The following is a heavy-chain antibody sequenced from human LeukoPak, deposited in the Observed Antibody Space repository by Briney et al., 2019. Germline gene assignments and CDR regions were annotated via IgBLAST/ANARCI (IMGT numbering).Heavy chain of an antibody. CDR2: INWNGGST. CDR1: GFTFDDYG. Sequence: PGGSLRLSCAASGFTFDDYGMSWVRQAPGKGLEWVSGINWNGGSTGYADSVKGRFTISRDNTKNTLYLQMNTLRAEDTAVYYCVAAGTFDYWGQGALVTVSS. D-gene: IGHD6-13*01. V-gene: IGHV3-20*04. CDR3: VAAGTFDY. J-gene: IGHJ4*02.